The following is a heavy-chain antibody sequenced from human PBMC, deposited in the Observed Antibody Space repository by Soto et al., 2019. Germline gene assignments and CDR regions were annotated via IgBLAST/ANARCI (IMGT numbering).Heavy chain of an antibody. V-gene: IGHV4-39*01. CDR2: IYYSGST. CDR3: ARQRITMVRGYKSIYY. Sequence: QLQLQESGPGLLKPSETLSLTCTVSGGSISSSSYYWGWIRQPPGKGLEWIGSIYYSGSTYYNPSLKSRVTIAVDRSKYQFSLKLSAVTAADTAVYYCARQRITMVRGYKSIYYWGQGTLVTVCS. CDR1: GGSISSSSYY. D-gene: IGHD3-10*01. J-gene: IGHJ4*02.